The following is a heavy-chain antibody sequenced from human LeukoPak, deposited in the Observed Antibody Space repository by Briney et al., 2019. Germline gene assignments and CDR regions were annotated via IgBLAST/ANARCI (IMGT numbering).Heavy chain of an antibody. J-gene: IGHJ4*02. V-gene: IGHV3-23*01. CDR1: GLTVSSYA. Sequence: GGSLRLSCAASGLTVSSYAMGWVRQAPGKGLEWVSAIGGGGTLYYADSVKGRFSISRDISKNTLLLQMNSLRAEDTAVYYCARRRYDWGGDFANWGQGTLVTVSS. D-gene: IGHD3-16*01. CDR2: IGGGGTL. CDR3: ARRRYDWGGDFAN.